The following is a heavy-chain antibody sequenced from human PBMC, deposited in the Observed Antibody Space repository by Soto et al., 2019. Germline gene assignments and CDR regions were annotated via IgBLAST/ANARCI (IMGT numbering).Heavy chain of an antibody. V-gene: IGHV3-30*18. CDR2: ISYDGSNK. CDR3: AKDYSSGWTYYYYGMDV. Sequence: AGGSLRLSCAASGFTFSSYGMHWVRQAPGKGLEWVAVISYDGSNKYYADSVKGRFTISRDNSKNTLYLQMNSLRAEDTAVYYWAKDYSSGWTYYYYGMDVWGQGTTVTVSS. J-gene: IGHJ6*02. D-gene: IGHD6-19*01. CDR1: GFTFSSYG.